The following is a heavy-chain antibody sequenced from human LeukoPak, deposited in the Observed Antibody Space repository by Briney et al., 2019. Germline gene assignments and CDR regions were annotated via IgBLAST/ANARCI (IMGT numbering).Heavy chain of an antibody. J-gene: IGHJ5*02. CDR2: IYYSGST. V-gene: IGHV4-39*01. Sequence: PSETLSLTCTVSGGSISSSSYYWGWIRQPPGKGLEWIGSIYYSGSTYYNPSLKSRVTISVDTFKNQFSLKLSSVTAADTAVYYCARSDVGYCSSTSCYIHYSNYEGFDPWGQGTLVTVSS. CDR3: ARSDVGYCSSTSCYIHYSNYEGFDP. CDR1: GGSISSSSYY. D-gene: IGHD2-2*02.